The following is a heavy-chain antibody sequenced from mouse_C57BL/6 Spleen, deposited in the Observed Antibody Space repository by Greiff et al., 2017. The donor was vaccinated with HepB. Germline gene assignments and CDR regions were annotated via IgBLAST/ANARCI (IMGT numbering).Heavy chain of an antibody. Sequence: QVQLQQPGAELVMPGASVKLSCKASGYTFTSYWMHWVKQRPGQGLEWIGEIDPSDSYTNYNQKFKGKSTLTVDKSSSTAYMQLSSLTSEDSAVYYCARSGYGYDGRVFDYWGQGTTLTVSS. J-gene: IGHJ2*01. D-gene: IGHD2-2*01. CDR1: GYTFTSYW. CDR3: ARSGYGYDGRVFDY. CDR2: IDPSDSYT. V-gene: IGHV1-69*01.